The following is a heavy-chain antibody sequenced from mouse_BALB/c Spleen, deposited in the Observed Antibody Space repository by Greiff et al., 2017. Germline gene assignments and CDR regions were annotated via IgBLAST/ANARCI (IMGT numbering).Heavy chain of an antibody. J-gene: IGHJ4*01. V-gene: IGHV1-9*01. Sequence: QVQLKQSGAELMKPGASVKISCKATGYTFSSYWIEWVKQRPGHGLEWIGEILPGSGSTNYNEKFKGKATFTADTSSNTAYMQLSSLTSEDSAVYYCARANYYGSSYDYYAMDYWGQGTSVTVSS. CDR3: ARANYYGSSYDYYAMDY. D-gene: IGHD1-1*01. CDR2: ILPGSGST. CDR1: GYTFSSYW.